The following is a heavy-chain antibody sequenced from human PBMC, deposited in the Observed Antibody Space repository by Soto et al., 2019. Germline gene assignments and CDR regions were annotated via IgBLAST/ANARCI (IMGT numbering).Heavy chain of an antibody. CDR3: AREDGGDAYYYYYYAMDV. D-gene: IGHD2-21*02. CDR2: IWYDGSNK. V-gene: IGHV3-33*01. J-gene: IGHJ6*02. Sequence: QVQLVESGGGVVQPGRSLRLSCAASGFTFSSYGMHWVRQAPGKGLEWVAVIWYDGSNKYYADSVKGRVTISRDNSKNTLNLQMNSLRAEVTAVYYCAREDGGDAYYYYYYAMDVWGQGTTVTVSS. CDR1: GFTFSSYG.